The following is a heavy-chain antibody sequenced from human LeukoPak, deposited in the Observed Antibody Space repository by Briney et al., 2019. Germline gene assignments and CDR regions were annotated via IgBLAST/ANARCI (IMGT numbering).Heavy chain of an antibody. Sequence: GASVKVSCKASGYTFTGYYMHWVRQAPGQGLEWMGWINPNTGGTNYAQKFQGRVTMTRDTAISTAYMELGRLTSDDTAVYYCARDGVGPPYYWGQGTLVTVSS. CDR1: GYTFTGYY. CDR2: INPNTGGT. V-gene: IGHV1-2*02. CDR3: ARDGVGPPYY. D-gene: IGHD2-15*01. J-gene: IGHJ4*02.